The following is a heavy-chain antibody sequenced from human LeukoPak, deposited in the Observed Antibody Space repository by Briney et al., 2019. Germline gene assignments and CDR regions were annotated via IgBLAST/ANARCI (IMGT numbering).Heavy chain of an antibody. CDR3: ARSYNWNDPYFDY. J-gene: IGHJ4*02. Sequence: SETLSLTCTVSGGSISSSSYYWGWIRQPPGKGLEWIGSIYYSGSTYYNPSLKSRVTISVDTPKNQFSLKLSSVTAADTAVYYCARSYNWNDPYFDYWGQGTLVTVSS. CDR2: IYYSGST. CDR1: GGSISSSSYY. D-gene: IGHD1-20*01. V-gene: IGHV4-39*01.